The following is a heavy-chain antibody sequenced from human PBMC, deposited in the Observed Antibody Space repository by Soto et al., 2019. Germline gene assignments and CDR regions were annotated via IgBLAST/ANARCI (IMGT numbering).Heavy chain of an antibody. CDR2: IYYSGTT. CDR3: ARDTYYHDSSGYYSYAFDI. CDR1: GDSINSGGYY. Sequence: QVLLQESGPGLVKPSQTLSLTCTVSGDSINSGGYYWSWIRQQPGKDLEWIGYIYYSGTTYYSLYLQSRVTISVDTSNNQFSLRLSSVTAADTAVYFCARDTYYHDSSGYYSYAFDIWGQGTMVTVPS. D-gene: IGHD3-22*01. V-gene: IGHV4-31*03. J-gene: IGHJ3*02.